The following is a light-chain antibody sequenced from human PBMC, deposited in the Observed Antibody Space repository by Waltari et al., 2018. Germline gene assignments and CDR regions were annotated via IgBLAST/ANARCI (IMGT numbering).Light chain of an antibody. CDR2: DVS. CDR3: NSYTSSSTRV. Sequence: QSALTQPASVSGSPGQSITISCTGTSSDIGTYDYVSWYQQYPGEAPKLMIFDVSNRPSGVSHRVSGSKSGNTASLTISGLQAEDEADYYCNSYTSSSTRVFGTGTKVTVL. J-gene: IGLJ1*01. V-gene: IGLV2-14*03. CDR1: SSDIGTYDY.